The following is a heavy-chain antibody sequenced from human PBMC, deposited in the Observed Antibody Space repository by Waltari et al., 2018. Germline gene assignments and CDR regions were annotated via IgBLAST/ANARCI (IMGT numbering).Heavy chain of an antibody. Sequence: EVQLVESGGGLVQPGGSLRLSCAASAFTFSGYEMNWVRQAPGKGLEWISYISTSGNTIYYADSVKGRFTMSRDIAKKALYLQMNSLRAEDTAIYYCASGWYYFGYWGQGTLVTVSS. CDR1: AFTFSGYE. D-gene: IGHD6-19*01. CDR3: ASGWYYFGY. CDR2: ISTSGNTI. V-gene: IGHV3-48*03. J-gene: IGHJ4*02.